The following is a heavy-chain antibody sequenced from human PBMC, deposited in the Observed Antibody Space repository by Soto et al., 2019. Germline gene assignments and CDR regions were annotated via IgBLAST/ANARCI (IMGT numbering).Heavy chain of an antibody. J-gene: IGHJ4*02. CDR1: GYTFSDYY. V-gene: IGHV3-11*01. D-gene: IGHD3-3*01. CDR2: IDTSGTKI. CDR3: ASHYDMWSGYLSPVDY. Sequence: QVQLVESGGDLVKPGGSLRLSCAASGYTFSDYYMSWIRQPPGKGLEWISYIDTSGTKIYYADSVKGRFTITRDNAKNSLYLRMNSLRDEDTAVYYCASHYDMWSGYLSPVDYWGQGTLVTVSS.